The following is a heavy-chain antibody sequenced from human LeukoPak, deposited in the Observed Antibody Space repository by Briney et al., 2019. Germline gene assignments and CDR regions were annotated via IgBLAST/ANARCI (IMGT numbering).Heavy chain of an antibody. J-gene: IGHJ4*02. Sequence: SETLSLTCAVYGGSFSGYYWSWIRQPPGKGLEWIGEINHSGSTNYNPSLKSRVTISVDTSKNQFSLKLSSVTAADTAVYYCARGKVDSSGYYQPHYFDYWGQGTLVTVSS. CDR2: INHSGST. D-gene: IGHD3-22*01. CDR1: GGSFSGYY. V-gene: IGHV4-34*01. CDR3: ARGKVDSSGYYQPHYFDY.